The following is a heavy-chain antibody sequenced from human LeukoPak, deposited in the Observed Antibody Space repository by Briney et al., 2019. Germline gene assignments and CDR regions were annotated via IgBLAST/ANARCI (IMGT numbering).Heavy chain of an antibody. J-gene: IGHJ4*02. CDR1: GFTFNTSP. CDR2: IHAGGSDP. V-gene: IGHV3-23*01. Sequence: GGSLRLSCAVSGFTFNTSPMAWVRQAPGKGLEWVSSIHAGGSDPFCADSVQGRCTISRDNSKNTLSLQLNNLRAEDTAIYFCAKGGHHFNPFHNWGQGILVTVSS. CDR3: AKGGHHFNPFHN.